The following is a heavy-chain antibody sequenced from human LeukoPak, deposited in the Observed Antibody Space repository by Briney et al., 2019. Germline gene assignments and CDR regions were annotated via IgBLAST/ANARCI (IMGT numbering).Heavy chain of an antibody. CDR1: GGSISSSSYY. D-gene: IGHD3-10*01. Sequence: SETLSLTCGVSGGSISSSSYYWGWIRQPPGKGLEWIGSIYYLGSAYHNPSLKSRVTMSVDTCKNQCSLKLSSVTAADTAVYYCARDQYYYGSGSYGLDYWGQGTLVTVSS. CDR3: ARDQYYYGSGSYGLDY. V-gene: IGHV4-39*07. CDR2: IYYLGSA. J-gene: IGHJ4*02.